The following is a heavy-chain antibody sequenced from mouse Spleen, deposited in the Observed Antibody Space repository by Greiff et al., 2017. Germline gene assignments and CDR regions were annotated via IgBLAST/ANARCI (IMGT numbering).Heavy chain of an antibody. CDR3: ARHYYGSSYDYYAMDY. V-gene: IGHV7-3*01. J-gene: IGHJ4*01. CDR1: GFTFTDYY. D-gene: IGHD1-1*01. Sequence: EVQLVESGGGLVQPGGSLSLSCAASGFTFTDYYMSWVRQPPGKALEWLGFIRNKANGYTTEYSASVKGRFTISRDNSQSILYLQMNALRAEDSATYYCARHYYGSSYDYYAMDYWGQGTSVTVSS. CDR2: IRNKANGYTT.